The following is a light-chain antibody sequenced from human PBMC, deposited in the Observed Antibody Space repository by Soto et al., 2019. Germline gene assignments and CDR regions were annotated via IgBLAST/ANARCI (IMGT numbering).Light chain of an antibody. V-gene: IGKV3-15*01. CDR2: GAS. Sequence: EIVMTQSPDTLSVSPGERATLSCRASQSVSSNLAWYQQKPGQAPRLLIYGASTRATGITARFSGSGSGTDFTLTISSLQSEDFAVYYCQQYDNWPQTFGQGTKVDNK. CDR1: QSVSSN. CDR3: QQYDNWPQT. J-gene: IGKJ1*01.